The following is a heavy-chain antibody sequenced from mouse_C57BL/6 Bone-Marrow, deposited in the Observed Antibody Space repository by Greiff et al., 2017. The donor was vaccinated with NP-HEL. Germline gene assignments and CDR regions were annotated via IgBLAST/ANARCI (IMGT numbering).Heavy chain of an antibody. V-gene: IGHV5-16*01. CDR3: ARLGNWDQFAY. J-gene: IGHJ3*01. CDR1: GFTFSDYY. Sequence: DVQLVESEGGLVQPGSSMKLSCTASGFTFSDYYMAWVRQVPEKGLEWVANINYDGSSTYYLDSLKSRFIISRDNAKNILYLQMSSLKSEDTATYYCARLGNWDQFAYWGQGTLVTVSA. CDR2: INYDGSST. D-gene: IGHD4-1*01.